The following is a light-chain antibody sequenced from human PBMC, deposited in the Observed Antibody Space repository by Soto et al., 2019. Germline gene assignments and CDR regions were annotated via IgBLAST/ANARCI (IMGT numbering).Light chain of an antibody. CDR2: AAC. Sequence: DIQVTQSPSSVSAYVGDRVTITCGVSQGISSGLAWYQQKPGKAPKLLIYAACSLQSGVPSRFSGSGSGTDFTLTISSLQPEDFATYYCQQANSFPPTFGQGTRLEIK. CDR1: QGISSG. CDR3: QQANSFPPT. V-gene: IGKV1-12*01. J-gene: IGKJ5*01.